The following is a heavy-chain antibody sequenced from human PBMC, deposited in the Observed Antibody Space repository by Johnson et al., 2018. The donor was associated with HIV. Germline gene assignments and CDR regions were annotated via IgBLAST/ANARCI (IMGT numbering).Heavy chain of an antibody. V-gene: IGHV3-20*04. CDR1: GFTFDDYG. CDR2: INWNGGRT. J-gene: IGHJ3*02. Sequence: VQLVESGGGVVRPGGSLRLSCAAAGFTFDDYGMSWVRQAPGKGLEWVSGINWNGGRTGYVDSMKGRFTISRDNAKNSLYLQMNSLRAEDTAVYYCAREQQPITYYYDSRDAFDIWGQGT. CDR3: AREQQPITYYYDSRDAFDI. D-gene: IGHD3-22*01.